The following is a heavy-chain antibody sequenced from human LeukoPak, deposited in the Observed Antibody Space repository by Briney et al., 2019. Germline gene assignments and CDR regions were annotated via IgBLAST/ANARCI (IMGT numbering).Heavy chain of an antibody. J-gene: IGHJ4*02. CDR1: GGSISSYY. CDR2: IYYSGST. CDR3: ARGRSYSRGKIDY. D-gene: IGHD6-13*01. V-gene: IGHV4-59*12. Sequence: PSETLSLTCTVSGGSISSYYWSWIRQPPGKGLEWIGYIYYSGSTNYNPSLKSRVTISVDTSKNQFSLKLSSVTAADTAVYYCARGRSYSRGKIDYWGQGTLVTVSS.